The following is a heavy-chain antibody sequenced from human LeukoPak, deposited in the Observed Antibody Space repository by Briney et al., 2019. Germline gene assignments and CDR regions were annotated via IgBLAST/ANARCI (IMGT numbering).Heavy chain of an antibody. V-gene: IGHV1-69*13. J-gene: IGHJ4*02. CDR3: AREGKYYDILTGYYNGGDFDY. CDR2: IIPIFGTA. Sequence: GSSVKVSCKASVGTFSSYAISWVRQAPGQGLEWMGGIIPIFGTANYAQKFQGRVTITADESKSTAYMELSSLRSEDTAVYYCAREGKYYDILTGYYNGGDFDYWGQGTLVTVSS. D-gene: IGHD3-9*01. CDR1: VGTFSSYA.